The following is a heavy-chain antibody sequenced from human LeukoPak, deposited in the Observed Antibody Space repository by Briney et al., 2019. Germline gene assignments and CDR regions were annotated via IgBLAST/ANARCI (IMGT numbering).Heavy chain of an antibody. D-gene: IGHD3-22*01. Sequence: PSETLSLTCTVSGYSISSGYYWGWIRQPPGKGLEWIGSIYHSGSTYYNPSLKSRVTISVDTSKNQFSLKLSSVTAADTAVYYCARDADGSSGYYSPEWFDPWGQGTLVTVSS. V-gene: IGHV4-38-2*02. CDR3: ARDADGSSGYYSPEWFDP. J-gene: IGHJ5*02. CDR1: GYSISSGYY. CDR2: IYHSGST.